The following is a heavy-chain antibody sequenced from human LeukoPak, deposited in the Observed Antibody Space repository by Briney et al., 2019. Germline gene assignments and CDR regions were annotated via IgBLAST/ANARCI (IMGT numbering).Heavy chain of an antibody. Sequence: PGRSLRLSCTASGFTFGDYAMSWVRQAPGEGLGWVGFIRSKAYGGTTEYAASVKGRFTISRDDSKRIAYLQMNSLKTEDTAVYYCTRCILGYSSGWPPYYYYYMDVWGKGTTVTVSS. D-gene: IGHD6-19*01. CDR2: IRSKAYGGTT. J-gene: IGHJ6*03. CDR1: GFTFGDYA. V-gene: IGHV3-49*04. CDR3: TRCILGYSSGWPPYYYYYMDV.